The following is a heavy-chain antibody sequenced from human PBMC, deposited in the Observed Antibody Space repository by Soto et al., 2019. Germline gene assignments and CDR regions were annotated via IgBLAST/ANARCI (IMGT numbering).Heavy chain of an antibody. Sequence: SETLSLTCAVSSGSISSSNWWSWVRQPPGKGLEWIGEIYHSGSTNYNPSLKSRVTISVDKSKNQFSLKLSSVTAADTAVYYCARDSSSLTGAFDIWGQGTMVTVS. CDR3: ARDSSSLTGAFDI. J-gene: IGHJ3*02. D-gene: IGHD6-13*01. CDR2: IYHSGST. V-gene: IGHV4-4*02. CDR1: SGSISSSNW.